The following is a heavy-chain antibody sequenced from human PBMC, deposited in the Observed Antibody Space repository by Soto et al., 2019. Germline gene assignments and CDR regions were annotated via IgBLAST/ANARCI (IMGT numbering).Heavy chain of an antibody. CDR3: ARARWYSNGWYYDY. J-gene: IGHJ4*02. Sequence: EVQLVESGGDLVQPGGSLRLSCAASGFTFSNYWVTWVRQAPGKGLEWVANIKGDGSEKYYVDSVKGRFTISRDNAKNSLYLQMNRLRVEDTAVYYCARARWYSNGWYYDYWCLGTLVAVSS. V-gene: IGHV3-7*01. CDR2: IKGDGSEK. D-gene: IGHD6-19*01. CDR1: GFTFSNYW.